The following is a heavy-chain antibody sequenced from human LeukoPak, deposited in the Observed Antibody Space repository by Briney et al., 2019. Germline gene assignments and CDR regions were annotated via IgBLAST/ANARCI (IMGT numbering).Heavy chain of an antibody. J-gene: IGHJ5*02. Sequence: GGSLRLSCAASGFTFSSYAMSWVRQAPGKGLEWVSAISGSGGSTYYADSGKGRFTISRDNSKNTLYLQVNSLRAEDTAVYYCAKDLSSWFQGFDPWGQGTLVTVSS. CDR3: AKDLSSWFQGFDP. D-gene: IGHD6-13*01. CDR1: GFTFSSYA. V-gene: IGHV3-23*01. CDR2: ISGSGGST.